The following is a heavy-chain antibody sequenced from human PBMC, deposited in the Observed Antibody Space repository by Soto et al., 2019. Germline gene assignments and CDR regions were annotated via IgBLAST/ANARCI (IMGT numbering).Heavy chain of an antibody. Sequence: QVQLVESGGGVVQPGGSLRLSCAASGFTFDAYDFHWVRQAPGKGLEWVAVVWSNGNLKYYADSVKGRFTISRDSSKSALNLQMNSLRADDTAVYYCARIQLDTIMALDYWGQGTLVTVSS. D-gene: IGHD1-1*01. CDR3: ARIQLDTIMALDY. V-gene: IGHV3-33*01. J-gene: IGHJ4*02. CDR1: GFTFDAYD. CDR2: VWSNGNLK.